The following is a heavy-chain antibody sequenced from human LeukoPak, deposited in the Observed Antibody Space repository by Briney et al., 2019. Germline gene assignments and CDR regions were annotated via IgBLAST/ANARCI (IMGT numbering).Heavy chain of an antibody. V-gene: IGHV3-21*01. J-gene: IGHJ3*02. CDR2: ISSSSIYI. CDR1: EFTFSSYS. CDR3: ARGRDGYNLIDAFDI. Sequence: GGSLRLSCAASEFTFSSYSMNWVRLAPGKGLEWVSSISSSSIYIYYADSVKGRFTISRDNAKKSMYLQTNSLRAADTAVYYCARGRDGYNLIDAFDIWGQGTMVTVSS. D-gene: IGHD5-24*01.